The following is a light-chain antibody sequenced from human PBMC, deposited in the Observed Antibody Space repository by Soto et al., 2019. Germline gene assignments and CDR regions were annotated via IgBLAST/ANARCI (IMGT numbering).Light chain of an antibody. CDR3: QQYDSWT. V-gene: IGKV3-15*01. CDR2: GAS. J-gene: IGKJ1*01. Sequence: EIVMTQSPATLSVSPGERATLSCRASESVSSNLAWYQQKPGQAPRLLIYGASTRATGIPARISGSGSGTEFTLTISSLQSEDFAVYYCQQYDSWTFGQGTKVDIK. CDR1: ESVSSN.